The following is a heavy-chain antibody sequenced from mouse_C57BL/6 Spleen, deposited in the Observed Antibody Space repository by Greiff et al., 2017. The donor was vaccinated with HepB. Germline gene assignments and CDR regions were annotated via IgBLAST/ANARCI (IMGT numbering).Heavy chain of an antibody. D-gene: IGHD4-1*01. J-gene: IGHJ3*01. CDR2: ISSGSSTI. V-gene: IGHV5-17*01. Sequence: EVQRVESGGGLVKPGGSLKLSCAASGFTFSDYGMHWVRQAPEKGLEWVAYISSGSSTIYYADTVKGRFTISRDNAKNTLFLQMTSLRSEDTAMYYCARLGRSAYWGQGTLVTVSA. CDR3: ARLGRSAY. CDR1: GFTFSDYG.